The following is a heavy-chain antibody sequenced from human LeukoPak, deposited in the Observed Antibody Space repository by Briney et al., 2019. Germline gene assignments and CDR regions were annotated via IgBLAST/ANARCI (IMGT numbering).Heavy chain of an antibody. D-gene: IGHD3-10*01. V-gene: IGHV4-38-2*02. CDR1: GYSISSGYY. CDR2: IYHSGST. J-gene: IGHJ4*02. Sequence: SETLSLTCTVSGYSISSGYYWGWIRQPPGKGLEWIGSIYHSGSTYYNPSLKSRVTISVDTSKNQFSLKLSSVTAADTAVYYCARDRGPYYGSGSYHFSRWGQGTLVTVSS. CDR3: ARDRGPYYGSGSYHFSR.